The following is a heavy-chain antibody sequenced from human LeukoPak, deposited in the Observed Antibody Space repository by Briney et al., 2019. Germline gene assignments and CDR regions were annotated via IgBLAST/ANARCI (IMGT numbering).Heavy chain of an antibody. J-gene: IGHJ4*02. V-gene: IGHV3-20*04. CDR1: GFTFDDYG. D-gene: IGHD6-19*01. CDR3: ARSRIAVAVDYFDY. CDR2: ITWNGGST. Sequence: GGSLRLSCAASGFTFDDYGMSWVRQAPGKGLEWVSGITWNGGSTGYVDSVKGRFTISRDNAKNSLYLQMNSLRAEDTAVYYCARSRIAVAVDYFDYWGQGTLVTVSS.